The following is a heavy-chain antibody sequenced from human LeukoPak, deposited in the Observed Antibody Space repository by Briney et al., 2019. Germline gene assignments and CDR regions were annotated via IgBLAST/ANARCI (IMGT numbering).Heavy chain of an antibody. Sequence: ASVKVSCKASGYTFTTYAMHWVRQAPGQRPEWMGWINAGNGNTKYFQKFQGRVTMTRDTSTSTVYMELSSLRSEDTAVYYCARARGYDSSGYYAFDYWGQGALVTVSS. CDR2: INAGNGNT. CDR3: ARARGYDSSGYYAFDY. D-gene: IGHD3-22*01. J-gene: IGHJ4*02. CDR1: GYTFTTYA. V-gene: IGHV1-3*01.